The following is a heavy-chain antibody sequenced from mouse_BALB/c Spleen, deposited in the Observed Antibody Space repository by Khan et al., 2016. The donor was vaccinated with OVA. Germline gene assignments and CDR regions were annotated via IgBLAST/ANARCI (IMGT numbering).Heavy chain of an antibody. CDR1: GFTFSTYG. D-gene: IGHD1-1*01. CDR2: VGTGGHYT. Sequence: EVELVESGGDVVKPGGSLKLSCAASGFTFSTYGMSWVRQTPDKRLEWVATVGTGGHYTYYPDTVKGRFTISRDNAKNTLYLQMSSLKSEDTAMFYCARLAYYYDSEGFAYWGQGTLVTVSA. J-gene: IGHJ3*01. V-gene: IGHV5-6*01. CDR3: ARLAYYYDSEGFAY.